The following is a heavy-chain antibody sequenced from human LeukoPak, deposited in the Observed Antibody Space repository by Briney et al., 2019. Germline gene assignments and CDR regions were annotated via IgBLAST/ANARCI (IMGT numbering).Heavy chain of an antibody. V-gene: IGHV3-20*04. CDR3: ARGGDYSNYLWFDP. CDR1: GFTFEDYG. J-gene: IGHJ5*02. D-gene: IGHD4-11*01. CDR2: INWNGVST. Sequence: GGSLRLSCAASGFTFEDYGMSWVRQAPGKGLEWVSGINWNGVSTAYADSVKGRFTISRDNAKNSLYLQMNSLRAEDTALYYCARGGDYSNYLWFDPWGQGTLVTVPS.